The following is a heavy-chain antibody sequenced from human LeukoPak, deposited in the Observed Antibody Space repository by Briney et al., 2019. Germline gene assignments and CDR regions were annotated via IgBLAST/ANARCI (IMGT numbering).Heavy chain of an antibody. CDR3: AGHHQAYSRTY. D-gene: IGHD6-13*01. J-gene: IGHJ4*02. CDR2: ISWDGGST. CDR1: GFTFDDYA. Sequence: GGSLRLSCAASGFTFDDYAMHWVRQAPGKGLEWVSLISWDGGSTYYADSLKGRFTISRDNAKKSLYLQMNSLRAEDTAVYYCAGHHQAYSRTYWGQGTLVTVSS. V-gene: IGHV3-43D*03.